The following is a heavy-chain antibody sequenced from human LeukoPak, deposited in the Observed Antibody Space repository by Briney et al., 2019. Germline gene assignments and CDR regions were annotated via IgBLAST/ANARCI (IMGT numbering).Heavy chain of an antibody. V-gene: IGHV3-21*01. CDR2: ISSGSSFI. D-gene: IGHD3-22*01. J-gene: IGHJ4*02. CDR1: GFTCSTYS. Sequence: GGSLRLXCAASGFTCSTYSMNWVRLAPGKGLEWVSSISSGSSFIYYADSVKGRFTISRDNAKNSLFLQMNSLRAEDTAVYYCARESSGYFYWGQGTLVTVSS. CDR3: ARESSGYFY.